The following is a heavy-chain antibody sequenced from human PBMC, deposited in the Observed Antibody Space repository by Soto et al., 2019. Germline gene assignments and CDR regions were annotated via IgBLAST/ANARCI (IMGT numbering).Heavy chain of an antibody. CDR3: AMLDNYVTPTPQDV. Sequence: QVQLVQSGDEVRKPGSSVKVSCKASGYIFVNYGIAWVRQAPGQGLEWMGWISPYSGNTHYAGKVQGRLTMTTDTSTSTAYMDLGRLKSDDTAVYYCAMLDNYVTPTPQDVWGQGTTVTVSS. J-gene: IGHJ6*02. V-gene: IGHV1-18*01. D-gene: IGHD3-16*01. CDR2: ISPYSGNT. CDR1: GYIFVNYG.